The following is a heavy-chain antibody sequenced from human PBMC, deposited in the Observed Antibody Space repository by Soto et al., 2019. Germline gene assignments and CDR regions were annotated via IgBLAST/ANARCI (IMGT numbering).Heavy chain of an antibody. CDR3: AITDSSGSRGRWFDP. J-gene: IGHJ5*02. V-gene: IGHV3-33*01. CDR2: IWYDGSNK. CDR1: GFTFSSYV. Sequence: PGGSLRLSCAASGFTFSSYVMHWVRQAPGKGLEWVAVIWYDGSNKYYADSVKGRFTISRDNSKNTLYLQMNSLRAEDTAVYYCAITDSSGSRGRWFDPWGQGTLVTVSS. D-gene: IGHD3-22*01.